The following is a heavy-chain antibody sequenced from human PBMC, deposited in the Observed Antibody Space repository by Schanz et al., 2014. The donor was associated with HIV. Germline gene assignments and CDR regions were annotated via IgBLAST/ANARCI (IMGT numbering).Heavy chain of an antibody. CDR2: ITPVFGTA. D-gene: IGHD3-3*01. V-gene: IGHV1-69*01. J-gene: IGHJ6*02. Sequence: QVQLVQSGAEVKMPGSSVKVSCKASGGPFSTHDLNWVRQAPGQGLEWMGGITPVFGTAKYAQKFQGRVRITADESTSTVYMELRSLRSEDTAIYYCLRIITIFGEVRSTDVWGQGTTVSVSS. CDR1: GGPFSTHD. CDR3: LRIITIFGEVRSTDV.